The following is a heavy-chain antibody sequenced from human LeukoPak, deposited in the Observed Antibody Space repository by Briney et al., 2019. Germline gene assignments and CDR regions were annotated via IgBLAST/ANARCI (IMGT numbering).Heavy chain of an antibody. D-gene: IGHD3-22*01. CDR1: GFTCDDYG. Sequence: GGSLRLSCAASGFTCDDYGMSWVRQAPGKGLEWVSGITWNGGSTGYADSVKGRFTISRDNAKNSLYLQMNSLRAEDTALYYCARSLGAYYYDSSGPEDAFDIWGQGTMVTVSS. V-gene: IGHV3-20*04. J-gene: IGHJ3*02. CDR3: ARSLGAYYYDSSGPEDAFDI. CDR2: ITWNGGST.